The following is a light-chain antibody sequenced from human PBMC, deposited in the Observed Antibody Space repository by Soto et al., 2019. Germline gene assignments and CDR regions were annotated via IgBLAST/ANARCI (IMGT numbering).Light chain of an antibody. CDR1: QIINTW. J-gene: IGKJ3*01. V-gene: IGKV1-5*03. CDR3: QQYETYSGT. CDR2: RAS. Sequence: DIQMTQSPSSLSASVGDRVTITCRASQIINTWLAWYQQKPGKAPKLLIYRASNLVNGVPSRLSGSGSGTQLTLSISSRQPDEFSIYYCQQYETYSGTFGPGTKVDL.